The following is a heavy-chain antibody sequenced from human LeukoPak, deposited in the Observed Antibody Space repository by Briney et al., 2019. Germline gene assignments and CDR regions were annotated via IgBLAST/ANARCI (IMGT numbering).Heavy chain of an antibody. V-gene: IGHV1-2*02. J-gene: IGHJ4*02. D-gene: IGHD7-27*01. Sequence: AXVKVXXXASGYTFTGYYMHWVRQAPGQGLEWMGWINPNSGGTNYAQKFQGRVTMTRDTSISTAYMELSRLRSDDTAVYYCARGYGLLTGDYWGQGTLVTVSS. CDR3: ARGYGLLTGDY. CDR1: GYTFTGYY. CDR2: INPNSGGT.